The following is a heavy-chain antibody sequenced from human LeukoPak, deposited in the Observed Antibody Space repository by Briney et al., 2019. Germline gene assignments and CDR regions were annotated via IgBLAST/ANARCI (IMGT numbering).Heavy chain of an antibody. CDR1: DYTFTKYG. CDR3: ARTAQYGSSWSDY. J-gene: IGHJ4*02. Sequence: ASVKASCKASDYTFTKYGITWVRQAPGQGLEWMGWISAYNGNTDYAQKLQGRVTMTTDTSTSTAYMELRSLRSDDTAVYYCARTAQYGSSWSDYWGQGTLVTVSS. CDR2: ISAYNGNT. D-gene: IGHD6-13*01. V-gene: IGHV1-18*01.